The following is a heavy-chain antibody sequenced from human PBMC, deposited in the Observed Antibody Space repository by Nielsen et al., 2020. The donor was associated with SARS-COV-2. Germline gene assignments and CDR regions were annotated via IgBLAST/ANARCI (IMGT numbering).Heavy chain of an antibody. CDR1: GFTFDDYA. D-gene: IGHD4-17*01. CDR2: ISWNSGSI. V-gene: IGHV3-9*01. J-gene: IGHJ6*02. Sequence: GGSLRLSCAASGFTFDDYAMPWVRHAPGKGLEWVSGISWNSGSIGYADSVKGRFTISRDNAKNSLYLQMNSLRAEDTALYYCAKAQGDYEDYGMDVWGQGTTVTVSS. CDR3: AKAQGDYEDYGMDV.